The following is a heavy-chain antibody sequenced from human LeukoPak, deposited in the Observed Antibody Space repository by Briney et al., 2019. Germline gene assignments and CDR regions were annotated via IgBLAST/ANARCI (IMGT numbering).Heavy chain of an antibody. V-gene: IGHV4-59*11. CDR2: IYYSGST. J-gene: IGHJ4*02. Sequence: SSETLSLTCTVSGGSISSHYWSWIRQPPGKGLEWIGYIYYSGSTNYNPSLKSRVTISVDTSKNQFSLKLSSVTAADTAVYYCARQSWGLFDYWGQGTMVTVSS. D-gene: IGHD7-27*01. CDR1: GGSISSHY. CDR3: ARQSWGLFDY.